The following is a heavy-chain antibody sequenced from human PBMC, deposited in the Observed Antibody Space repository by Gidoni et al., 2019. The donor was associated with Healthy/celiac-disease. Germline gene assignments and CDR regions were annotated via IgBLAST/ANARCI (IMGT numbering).Heavy chain of an antibody. CDR2: INHSGST. D-gene: IGHD6-13*01. V-gene: IGHV4-34*01. CDR1: GGSFSGYY. J-gene: IGHJ6*02. Sequence: QVQLQQWGAGLLKPSETLSLTCAVYGGSFSGYYWSWIRQPPGKGLEWIGEINHSGSTNYNPSLKSRVTISVDTSKNQFSLKLSSVTAADTAVYYCARGARRIIAAAGNDRYYYYYGMDVWGQGTTVTVSS. CDR3: ARGARRIIAAAGNDRYYYYYGMDV.